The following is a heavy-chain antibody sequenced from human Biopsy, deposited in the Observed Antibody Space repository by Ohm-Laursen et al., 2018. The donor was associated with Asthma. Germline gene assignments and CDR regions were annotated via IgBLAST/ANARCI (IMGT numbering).Heavy chain of an antibody. J-gene: IGHJ4*02. CDR3: ARHWNWGSFFDY. CDR1: GGSMSSSSYS. CDR2: ISYTGNT. D-gene: IGHD7-27*01. Sequence: SETLSLTCTVSGGSMSSSSYSWGWIRQPPGKGLEWIGSISYTGNTDIPSLRSRVTLSVDTSKNTFSLKLPSVTAADTAVFYCARHWNWGSFFDYWGQGMLVTVSS. V-gene: IGHV4-39*01.